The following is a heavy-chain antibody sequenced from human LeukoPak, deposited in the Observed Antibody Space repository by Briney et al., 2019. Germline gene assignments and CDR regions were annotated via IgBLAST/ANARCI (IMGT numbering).Heavy chain of an antibody. D-gene: IGHD6-13*01. V-gene: IGHV4-39*07. CDR3: VRDEGAAAGRAFDI. Sequence: SETLSLTCTVSGGSISSSSYYWGWIRQPPGKGLEWIGSIYYSGSTYYNPSLESRVTISVDTSKNQFSLKLNSVTAADTAVYYCVRDEGAAAGRAFDIWGQGTLVTVSS. CDR1: GGSISSSSYY. CDR2: IYYSGST. J-gene: IGHJ4*02.